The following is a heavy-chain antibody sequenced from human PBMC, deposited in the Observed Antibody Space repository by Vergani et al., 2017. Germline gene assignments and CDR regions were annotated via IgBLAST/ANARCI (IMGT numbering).Heavy chain of an antibody. J-gene: IGHJ4*02. CDR3: AKDRAAAPSTGGFDS. CDR1: GFTFSTYG. CDR2: ISGDGSNQ. V-gene: IGHV3-30*18. Sequence: QVQLVESGGGVVQPGRSLRLSCAASGFTFSTYGMHWVRQAPGKGLEWVAVISGDGSNQYYAGSVKGRRFTISRDNSNNTLYLQMNSLRAEDTAVYYCAKDRAAAPSTGGFDSWCQGTLVTVSS. D-gene: IGHD6-13*01.